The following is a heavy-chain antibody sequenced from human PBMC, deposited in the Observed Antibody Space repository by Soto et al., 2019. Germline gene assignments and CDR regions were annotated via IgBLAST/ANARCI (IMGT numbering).Heavy chain of an antibody. CDR2: IYWDDDK. CDR1: GFSLSTSGVG. CDR3: AHKRKYYGSGSYYTDY. J-gene: IGHJ4*02. Sequence: QITLKESGPTLVKPTQTLTLTCTFSGFSLSTSGVGVGWIRQPPGKALEWLALIYWDDDKRYSPSLKSRLTITKDTSKNQVVLTMTNMDPVDTATYYCAHKRKYYGSGSYYTDYWGQGTLVTVSS. D-gene: IGHD3-10*01. V-gene: IGHV2-5*02.